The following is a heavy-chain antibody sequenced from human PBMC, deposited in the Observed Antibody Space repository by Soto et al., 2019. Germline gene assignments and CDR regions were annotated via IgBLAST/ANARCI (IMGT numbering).Heavy chain of an antibody. V-gene: IGHV3-23*01. CDR3: AKDQSVVPAAIYSY. CDR1: GFSFSSYA. J-gene: IGHJ4*02. CDR2: ISGSGGST. D-gene: IGHD2-2*01. Sequence: GGFVKVYCAASGFSFSSYAMSWVRQAPGKGLEWVSAISGSGGSTYYADSVKGRFTISRDNSKNTLYLQMNSLRAEDTAVYYCAKDQSVVPAAIYSYWGQGTLVTVSS.